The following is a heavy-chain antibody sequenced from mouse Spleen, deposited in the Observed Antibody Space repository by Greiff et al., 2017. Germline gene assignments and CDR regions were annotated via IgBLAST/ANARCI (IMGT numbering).Heavy chain of an antibody. J-gene: IGHJ3*01. Sequence: EVQLQQSGPELVKPGASVKISCKASGYTFTDYYMNWVKQSHGKSLEWIGDINPNNGGTSYNQKFKGKATLTVDKSSSTAYMELRSLTSEDSAVYYCARSGQLGLPLFAYWGQGTLVTVSA. CDR1: GYTFTDYY. CDR2: INPNNGGT. D-gene: IGHD3-2*01. V-gene: IGHV1-26*01. CDR3: ARSGQLGLPLFAY.